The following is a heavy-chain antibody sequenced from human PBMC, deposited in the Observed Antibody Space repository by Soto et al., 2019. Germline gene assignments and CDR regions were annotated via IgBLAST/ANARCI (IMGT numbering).Heavy chain of an antibody. CDR2: IYYSGST. D-gene: IGHD3-16*01. Sequence: SETLSLTCTVSGGSISSSSYYWGWIRQPPGKGLEWIGSIYYSGSTYYNPSLKSRVTISVDTSKNQFSLRLSSVTAADTAVYYCARHGHWAPLDDWGQGTLVTVSS. CDR1: GGSISSSSYY. J-gene: IGHJ4*02. V-gene: IGHV4-39*01. CDR3: ARHGHWAPLDD.